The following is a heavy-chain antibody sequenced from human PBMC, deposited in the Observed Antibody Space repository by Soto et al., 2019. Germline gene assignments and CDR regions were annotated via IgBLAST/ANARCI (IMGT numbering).Heavy chain of an antibody. J-gene: IGHJ1*01. CDR2: IYYSGST. V-gene: IGHV4-30-4*08. Sequence: SETLSLTCTVSGCSISSSSYYWGWIRQPPGKGLEWIGYIYYSGSTYYNPSLKSRVTISVDTSKNQFSLKLSSVTAADTAVYYCARRPQDCSGGRCYLYFHHWGQGTLVTVSS. CDR1: GCSISSSSYY. D-gene: IGHD2-15*01. CDR3: ARRPQDCSGGRCYLYFHH.